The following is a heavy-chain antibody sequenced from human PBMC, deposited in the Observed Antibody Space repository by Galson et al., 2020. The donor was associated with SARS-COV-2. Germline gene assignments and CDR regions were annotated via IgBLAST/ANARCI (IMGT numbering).Heavy chain of an antibody. Sequence: SETLSLTCTVSGGSISSGSYYWSWIRQPAGKGLEWIGRIYTSGSTNYNPSLKSRVTISVDTSKNQFSLKLSSVTAADTAVYYCARESRVMLYYYYGMDVWGQGTTVTVSS. CDR1: GGSISSGSYY. CDR3: ARESRVMLYYYYGMDV. J-gene: IGHJ6*02. V-gene: IGHV4-61*02. D-gene: IGHD3-10*02. CDR2: IYTSGST.